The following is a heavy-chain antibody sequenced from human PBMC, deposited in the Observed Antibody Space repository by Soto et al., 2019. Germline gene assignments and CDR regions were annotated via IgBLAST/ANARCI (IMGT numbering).Heavy chain of an antibody. V-gene: IGHV4-61*01. CDR3: AREVSASSGWYGMDV. D-gene: IGHD6-19*01. CDR1: GGSVSSGSYY. CDR2: IYYSGGT. J-gene: IGHJ6*04. Sequence: SETLSLTCTVSGGSVSSGSYYWTWIRQPPGKGLEWIGYIYYSGGTNYNPSLKSRVTISVDTSKNQFSLKLSSLTAADTAVYYCAREVSASSGWYGMDVWCEGTTVTVSS.